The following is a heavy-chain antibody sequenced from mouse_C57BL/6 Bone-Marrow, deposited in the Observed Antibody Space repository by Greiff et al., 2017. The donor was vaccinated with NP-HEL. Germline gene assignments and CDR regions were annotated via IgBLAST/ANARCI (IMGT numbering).Heavy chain of an antibody. D-gene: IGHD2-4*01. V-gene: IGHV1-15*01. Sequence: VQLQQSGAELVRPGASVTLSCKASGYTFTDYEMHWVKQTPVHGLEWIGAIDPETGGTAYNQKFKGKAILTADKSSSTAYMELRSLTSEDSAVYYCTRWRYYDGDDWGQGTTLTVSS. J-gene: IGHJ2*01. CDR3: TRWRYYDGDD. CDR1: GYTFTDYE. CDR2: IDPETGGT.